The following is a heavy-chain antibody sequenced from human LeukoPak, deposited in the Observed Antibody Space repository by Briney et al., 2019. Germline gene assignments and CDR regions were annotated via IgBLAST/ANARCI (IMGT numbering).Heavy chain of an antibody. CDR2: INPNNGDT. D-gene: IGHD2-21*02. Sequence: ASVKVSCKASGYSLPAKFMHWVRQAPGQGLEWMGWINPNNGDTTYTQKFQGRVTMTRDTSISTAYMELSRLRSDDTAVYYCARGIEFKTVYCGGDCYWNWGQGTLVTVSS. J-gene: IGHJ4*02. V-gene: IGHV1-2*02. CDR1: GYSLPAKF. CDR3: ARGIEFKTVYCGGDCYWN.